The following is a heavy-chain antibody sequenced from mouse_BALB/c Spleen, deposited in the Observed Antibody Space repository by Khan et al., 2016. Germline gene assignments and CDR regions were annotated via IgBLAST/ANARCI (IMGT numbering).Heavy chain of an antibody. CDR1: GYSITSDYA. Sequence: EVQLQESGPGLVKPSQSLSLTCTVTGYSITSDYAWNWIRQFPGDKLEGMAYINYSGGTSKNPSLKSRISITRDTSKNQFFLQLNSVTAEDTATYYCARDYYGSSFFDYWGQGTLVTVSA. D-gene: IGHD1-1*01. V-gene: IGHV3-2*02. CDR3: ARDYYGSSFFDY. J-gene: IGHJ3*01. CDR2: INYSGGT.